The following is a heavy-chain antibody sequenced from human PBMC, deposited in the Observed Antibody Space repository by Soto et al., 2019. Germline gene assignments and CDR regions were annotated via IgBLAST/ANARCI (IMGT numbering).Heavy chain of an antibody. Sequence: SETLSLTCAVYGGSFSGYYWSWIRQPPGKGLEWIGEINHSGSTNYNPSLKSRVTISVDTSKNQFSLKLSSVTAADTAVYYCARGYKGCRFGELTWFDPWGQGTLVTVSS. CDR3: ARGYKGCRFGELTWFDP. J-gene: IGHJ5*02. CDR2: INHSGST. V-gene: IGHV4-34*01. D-gene: IGHD3-10*01. CDR1: GGSFSGYY.